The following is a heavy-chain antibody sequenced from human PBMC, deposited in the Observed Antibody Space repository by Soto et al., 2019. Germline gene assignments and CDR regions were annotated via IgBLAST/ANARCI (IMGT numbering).Heavy chain of an antibody. CDR1: GYTFTSYG. CDR3: ARERGRKESGWLAEDY. D-gene: IGHD6-19*01. Sequence: QVQLVQSGAEVKKPGASVKVSCKASGYTFTSYGISWVRQAPGQGLEWMGWISAYNGDTNYVQKPQGRVNMTTETSTSTAYMELRRLRSDDTAGYYWARERGRKESGWLAEDYWGQGTLVTVSS. V-gene: IGHV1-18*01. J-gene: IGHJ4*02. CDR2: ISAYNGDT.